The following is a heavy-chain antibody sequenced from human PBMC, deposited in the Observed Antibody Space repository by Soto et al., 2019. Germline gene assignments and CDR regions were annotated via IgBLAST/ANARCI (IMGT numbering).Heavy chain of an antibody. Sequence: GGSLRLSCAASGFTFSRYGMHWVRQAPGKGLEWVAVIWYDGSNKYYADSVKGRFTISRDNSKNTLYLQMNSLRAEDTAVYYSARDWDQYDFWSGSSDAFDIWGQGTMVTVSS. J-gene: IGHJ3*02. CDR1: GFTFSRYG. CDR2: IWYDGSNK. CDR3: ARDWDQYDFWSGSSDAFDI. D-gene: IGHD3-3*01. V-gene: IGHV3-33*01.